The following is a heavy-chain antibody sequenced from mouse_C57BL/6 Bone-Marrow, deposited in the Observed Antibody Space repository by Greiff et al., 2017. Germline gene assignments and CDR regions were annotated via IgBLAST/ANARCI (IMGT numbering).Heavy chain of an antibody. J-gene: IGHJ2*01. CDR3: ARFGYYYGSSYFDY. CDR1: GYTFTSYW. D-gene: IGHD1-1*01. CDR2: IDPSDSYT. V-gene: IGHV1-69*01. Sequence: QVQLQQPGAELVMPGASVKLSCKASGYTFTSYWMHWVKQRPGQGLEWIGEIDPSDSYTNYNQKFKSKATLTVDKSSSTAYMQLSSLTSEDSAVYSCARFGYYYGSSYFDYWGQGTTLTVSS.